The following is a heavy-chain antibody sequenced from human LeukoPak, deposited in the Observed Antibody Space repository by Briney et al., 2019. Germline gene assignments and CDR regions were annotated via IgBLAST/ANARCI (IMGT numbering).Heavy chain of an antibody. D-gene: IGHD2-21*01. Sequence: GGSLRLSCAASGLTFSNYGMHWVRQAPGKGLEWVSCISSGGDTTYSADSVKGRFIISRDNAKNSLFLQMNSLRDEDTAVYFCARAYPHPRSPKFFDDWGQGTLVTVSS. CDR3: ARAYPHPRSPKFFDD. V-gene: IGHV3-48*02. CDR1: GLTFSNYG. J-gene: IGHJ4*02. CDR2: ISSGGDTT.